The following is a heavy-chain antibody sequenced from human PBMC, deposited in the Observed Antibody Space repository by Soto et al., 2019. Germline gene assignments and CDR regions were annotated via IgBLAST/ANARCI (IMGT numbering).Heavy chain of an antibody. Sequence: GGSLRLSCAASGFTVSSNYMSWVRQAPGKGLEWVSVIYSGGSTYYADSVKGRFTISRDNSKNTLHLQMNSLRAEDTAVYYCARAGSGYDYFDYWGQGTLVTVSS. D-gene: IGHD5-12*01. V-gene: IGHV3-53*01. J-gene: IGHJ4*02. CDR1: GFTVSSNY. CDR3: ARAGSGYDYFDY. CDR2: IYSGGST.